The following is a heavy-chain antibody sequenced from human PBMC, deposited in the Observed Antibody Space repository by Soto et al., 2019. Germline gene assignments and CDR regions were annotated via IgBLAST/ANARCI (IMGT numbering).Heavy chain of an antibody. CDR2: ISDSGGSP. J-gene: IGHJ5*02. D-gene: IGHD2-8*02. CDR3: ARYAWGLSPWWYNWFDR. CDR1: GFTFSSYA. Sequence: VQLLESGGGLVQPGGSLRLSCAASGFTFSSYAMNWVRQTPGEGLAWVSGISDSGGSPYYADSVKGRFTISRDNSKNTLYLQMDSLRAEDTGVYYCARYAWGLSPWWYNWFDRWGQGTLVSVSS. V-gene: IGHV3-23*01.